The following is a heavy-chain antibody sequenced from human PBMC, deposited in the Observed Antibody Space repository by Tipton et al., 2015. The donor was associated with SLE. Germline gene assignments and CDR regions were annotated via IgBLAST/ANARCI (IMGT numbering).Heavy chain of an antibody. V-gene: IGHV1-69*01. J-gene: IGHJ6*02. CDR2: IIPIFGTA. D-gene: IGHD3-9*01. CDR1: GGTFSSYA. Sequence: QLVQSGPEVKKPGSSVKVSCKASGGTFSSYAISWVRQAPGQGLEWMGGIIPIFGTANYAQKLQCRDSITTDESTSTAYMELSSLRSEDTAVYYCARDLGGCWLGYGMDGWGQGTTVTVSS. CDR3: ARDLGGCWLGYGMDG.